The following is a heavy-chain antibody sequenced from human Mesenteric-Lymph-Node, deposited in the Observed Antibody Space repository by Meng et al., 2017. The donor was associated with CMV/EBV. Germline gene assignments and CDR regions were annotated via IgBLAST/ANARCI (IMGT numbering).Heavy chain of an antibody. CDR3: AHSSGIAAAGPFYFDY. CDR2: NYWDDDK. CDR1: GFSLSTSGVG. V-gene: IGHV2-5*02. J-gene: IGHJ4*02. D-gene: IGHD6-13*01. Sequence: QITLKESGPTLVKPTPTLTLTCTFSGFSLSTSGVGVGWIRQPPGKALEWLALNYWDDDKRYSPSLKSRLTITQDTSTNQVVLTMTNMEPVDTATYYCAHSSGIAAAGPFYFDYWGQGTLVTVSS.